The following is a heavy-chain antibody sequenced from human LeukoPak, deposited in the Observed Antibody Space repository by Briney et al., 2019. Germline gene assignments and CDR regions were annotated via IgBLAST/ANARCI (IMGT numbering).Heavy chain of an antibody. CDR1: GFTFSSYS. CDR2: ISSSSSYI. D-gene: IGHD3-22*01. Sequence: GGSLRLSCAASGFTFSSYSMNWVRQAPGKGLEWVSSISSSSSYIYYADSVKGRFTISRDNAKNSLYLQMNSLRAEDTAVYYCARDRSALVVITVAFDYWGQGTLVTVSS. J-gene: IGHJ4*02. CDR3: ARDRSALVVITVAFDY. V-gene: IGHV3-21*01.